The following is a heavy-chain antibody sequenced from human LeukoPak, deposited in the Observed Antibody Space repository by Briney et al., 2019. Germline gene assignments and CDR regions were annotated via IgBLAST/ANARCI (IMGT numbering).Heavy chain of an antibody. Sequence: SETLSLTCAVSGYSISSGYYWGWIRPPPGKGLEWIGSIYHSGSTYYNPSLKSRVTISVDTSKNQFSLKLSSVTAADTAVYYCARGSGSYPFDYWGQGTLVTVSS. V-gene: IGHV4-38-2*01. D-gene: IGHD3-10*01. CDR3: ARGSGSYPFDY. CDR2: IYHSGST. CDR1: GYSISSGYY. J-gene: IGHJ4*02.